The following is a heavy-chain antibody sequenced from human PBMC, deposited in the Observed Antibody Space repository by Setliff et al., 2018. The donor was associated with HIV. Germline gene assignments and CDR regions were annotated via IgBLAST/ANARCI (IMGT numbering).Heavy chain of an antibody. Sequence: GESLSLSCAASGFTFDNSAMGWVRQAPGKGLEWVSTVGANGDDTNYADSVRGRFTISRDNSRNTLYVQMNSLRAEDTAIYYCARTVEHLIRGWGFNYYYYMDVWGRGTTVTVSS. V-gene: IGHV3-23*01. CDR3: ARTVEHLIRGWGFNYYYYMDV. J-gene: IGHJ6*03. D-gene: IGHD3-16*01. CDR1: GFTFDNSA. CDR2: VGANGDDT.